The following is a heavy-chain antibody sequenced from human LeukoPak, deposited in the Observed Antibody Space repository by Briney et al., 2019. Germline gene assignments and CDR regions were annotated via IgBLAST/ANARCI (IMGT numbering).Heavy chain of an antibody. CDR1: GGSISSSSYY. J-gene: IGHJ4*02. Sequence: SETLSLTCTVSGGSISSSSYYWGWIRQPPGKGLEWIGSIYYSGSTYYNPSLKSRVTISVDTSKNQFSLKLSSLTAADTAVYYCARGQDFWSGYNYWGQATLVTVS. V-gene: IGHV4-39*01. CDR3: ARGQDFWSGYNY. CDR2: IYYSGST. D-gene: IGHD3-3*01.